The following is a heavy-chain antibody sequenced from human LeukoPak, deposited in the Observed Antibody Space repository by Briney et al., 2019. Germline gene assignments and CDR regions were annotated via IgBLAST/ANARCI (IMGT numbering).Heavy chain of an antibody. V-gene: IGHV3-23*01. CDR3: AEPEGGYYDIRPD. CDR1: RFTFSSYA. CDR2: ISGSGGST. J-gene: IGHJ4*02. D-gene: IGHD3-22*01. Sequence: GGSLRLSCAASRFTFSSYATSWVRQAPGKGLEWVSAISGSGGSTYYADSVKGRFTISRDNSKNTLYLQMNSLRAEDTAVYYCAEPEGGYYDIRPDWGQGTLVTVSS.